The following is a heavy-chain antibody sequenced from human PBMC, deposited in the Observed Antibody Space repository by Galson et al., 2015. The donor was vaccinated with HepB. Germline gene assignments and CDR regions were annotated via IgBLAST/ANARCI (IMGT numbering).Heavy chain of an antibody. CDR3: ARDLQGYCSGGSCYGFDY. V-gene: IGHV4-4*02. D-gene: IGHD2-15*01. Sequence: SETLSLTCAVSGGSISSSNWWSWVRQLPGKGLEWIGEIYHSGSTNYNPSLKSRVTISVDKSKNQFSLKLSSVTAADTAVYYCARDLQGYCSGGSCYGFDYWGQGTLVTVSS. CDR1: GGSISSSNW. J-gene: IGHJ4*02. CDR2: IYHSGST.